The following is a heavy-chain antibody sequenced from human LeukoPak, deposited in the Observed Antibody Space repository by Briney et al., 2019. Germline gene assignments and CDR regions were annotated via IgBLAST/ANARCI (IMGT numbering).Heavy chain of an antibody. CDR2: IYSGGNT. J-gene: IGHJ3*02. CDR1: GFTVSSNY. D-gene: IGHD3-22*01. V-gene: IGHV3-53*01. CDR3: ARMYYYDGSGSDAFDI. Sequence: GGSLRLSCAASGFTVSSNYMSWVRQTPGKGLEWVSVIYSGGNTYYADSVKGRFTISRDNSKNTLYLQMNSLRAEDTAMYYCARMYYYDGSGSDAFDIWGQGTMVTVSS.